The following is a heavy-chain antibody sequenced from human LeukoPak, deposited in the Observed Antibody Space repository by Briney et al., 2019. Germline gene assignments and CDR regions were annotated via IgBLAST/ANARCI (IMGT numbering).Heavy chain of an antibody. CDR2: IYYSGST. J-gene: IGHJ4*02. CDR3: ARHVEIAVAGPIDY. D-gene: IGHD6-19*01. CDR1: GGSISSSRDY. Sequence: PSETLSLTCTVSGGSISSSRDYWGWIRQPPGKGLEWIGSIYYSGSTYYNPSLKSRVTISVDTSKNQFSLKLSSVTAADTAVYYCARHVEIAVAGPIDYWGQETLVTVSS. V-gene: IGHV4-39*01.